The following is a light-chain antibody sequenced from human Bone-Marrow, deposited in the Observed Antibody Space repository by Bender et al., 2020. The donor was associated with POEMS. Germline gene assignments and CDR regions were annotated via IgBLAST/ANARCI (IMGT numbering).Light chain of an antibody. CDR2: TNN. CDR1: GSNIGGYP. J-gene: IGLJ2*01. Sequence: QSVLTQPPSVSGTPGQRVTISCSGSGSNIGGYPVNWYQQLPGTAPRLLIYTNNERPSGVPDRFSGSKSGTSASLAITGLQAEDEADYYCATWDANVSGPYVVFGGGTKLTVL. V-gene: IGLV1-44*01. CDR3: ATWDANVSGPYVV.